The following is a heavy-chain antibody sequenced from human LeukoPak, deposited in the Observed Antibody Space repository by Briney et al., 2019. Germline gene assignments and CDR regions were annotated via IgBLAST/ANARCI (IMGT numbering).Heavy chain of an antibody. CDR1: GDSVSSKNGA. J-gene: IGHJ4*02. D-gene: IGHD6-19*01. V-gene: IGHV6-1*01. CDR3: ARDFGTTGWHTFDY. Sequence: SQTLSLTFVVSGDSVSSKNGAWNWIRQSPSRGLGWLGRTYYRSKWYNDYAESMEGRMTISQDTSKNQYSLHLNSVTPDDTAVYYCARDFGTTGWHTFDYWGQGTLVTVSS. CDR2: TYYRSKWYN.